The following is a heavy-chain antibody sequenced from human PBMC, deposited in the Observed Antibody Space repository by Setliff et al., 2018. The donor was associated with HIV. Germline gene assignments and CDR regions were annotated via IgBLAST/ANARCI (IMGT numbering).Heavy chain of an antibody. CDR1: GGTFSSYA. V-gene: IGHV1-69*05. D-gene: IGHD3-10*01. Sequence: ASVKVSCKASGGTFSSYAISWVRQAPGQGLEWMGGIIPIFGHTNFAQKFQGRVTMTKDTSTSTAYMELRSLRSDDTAIYYCARGSEDNVWFDPWGQGTLVTVSS. CDR3: ARGSEDNVWFDP. CDR2: IIPIFGHT. J-gene: IGHJ5*02.